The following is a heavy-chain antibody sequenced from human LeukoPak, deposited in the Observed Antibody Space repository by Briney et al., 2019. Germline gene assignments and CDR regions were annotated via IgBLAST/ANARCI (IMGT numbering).Heavy chain of an antibody. CDR2: INHSGST. Sequence: XSWIRQPPGKGLEWIGEINHSGSTNYNPSLKSRVTISVDTSKNQFSLKLSSVTAADTAVYYCARGPDWGQGTLVTVSS. J-gene: IGHJ4*02. V-gene: IGHV4-34*01. CDR3: ARGPD.